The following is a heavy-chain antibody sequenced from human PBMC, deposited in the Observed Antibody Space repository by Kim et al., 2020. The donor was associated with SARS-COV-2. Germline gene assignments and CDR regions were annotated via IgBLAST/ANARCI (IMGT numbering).Heavy chain of an antibody. V-gene: IGHV3-30-3*01. Sequence: GGSLRLSCAGSGFTFGHYALHWVRQAPGKGLQWVAVMSFDGADKYYADSVKGRFTISRDNSKNTLFLQMNSLRSEDSGVYYCARVLTTGYYYFYFGMDVWGQGTTVTVSS. J-gene: IGHJ6*02. CDR3: ARVLTTGYYYFYFGMDV. D-gene: IGHD2-8*01. CDR1: GFTFGHYA. CDR2: MSFDGADK.